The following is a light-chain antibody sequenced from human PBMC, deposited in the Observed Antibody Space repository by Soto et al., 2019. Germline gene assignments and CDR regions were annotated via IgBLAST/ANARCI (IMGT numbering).Light chain of an antibody. CDR3: QQYHLYWT. Sequence: DIPLTQSPSTLSASVGDRVTITCRASQRIATWLAWYQHQPGIAPKLLIYGASTLQSGVPSRFSGSGSGAEFTLTIDNLQPEDFATYYCQQYHLYWTFGPGTKVDIK. V-gene: IGKV1-5*01. J-gene: IGKJ1*01. CDR1: QRIATW. CDR2: GAS.